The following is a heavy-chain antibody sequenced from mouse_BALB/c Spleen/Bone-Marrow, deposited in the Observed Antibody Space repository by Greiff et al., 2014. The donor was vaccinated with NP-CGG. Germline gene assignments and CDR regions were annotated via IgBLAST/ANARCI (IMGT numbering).Heavy chain of an antibody. CDR2: IFPGDSTT. D-gene: IGHD1-2*01. J-gene: IGHJ1*01. CDR1: GNTFTSYD. CDR3: VRSRLRDWYFDV. V-gene: IGHV1S56*01. Sequence: LEESGVELVKPGASVKLSCKASGNTFTSYDINWVRQRPEQGLEWIGWIFPGDSTTKYNEKFKGKATLSTDKSSSTVHMQLSRLTSEDSAVYFCVRSRLRDWYFDVWGAGTMVTISS.